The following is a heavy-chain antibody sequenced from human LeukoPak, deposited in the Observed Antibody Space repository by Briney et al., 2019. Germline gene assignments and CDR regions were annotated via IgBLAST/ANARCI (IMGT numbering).Heavy chain of an antibody. J-gene: IGHJ4*02. V-gene: IGHV3-7*01. CDR2: VKQDGSER. CDR1: GFISSSYW. Sequence: PGGSLRLSCAASGFISSSYWMSWVRQAPGKGLEWVANVKQDGSERYYGDSVKGRFTISRDNAKNSLYLQMNSLRAEDTAVYYCARYRHLGYWGQGTLVTVSS. CDR3: ARYRHLGY.